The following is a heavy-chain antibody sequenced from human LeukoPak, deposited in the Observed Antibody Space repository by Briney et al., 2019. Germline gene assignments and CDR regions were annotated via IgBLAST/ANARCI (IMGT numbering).Heavy chain of an antibody. Sequence: ASVKVSCKASGYTFTDYYIHWVRQAPGQGLEWMGWIKPNSGGTSYARKFQGRVTMTRDTSVSTAYMELSGLRSDDTAVYYCARDNSVEDTAWWFDPWGQGTLVTVSS. CDR3: ARDNSVEDTAWWFDP. V-gene: IGHV1-2*02. D-gene: IGHD4-23*01. J-gene: IGHJ5*02. CDR1: GYTFTDYY. CDR2: IKPNSGGT.